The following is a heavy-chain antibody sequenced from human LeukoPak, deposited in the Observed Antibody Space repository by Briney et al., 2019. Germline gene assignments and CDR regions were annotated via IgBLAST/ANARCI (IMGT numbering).Heavy chain of an antibody. CDR3: ARVFGYDSPDY. CDR2: IIPILGIA. D-gene: IGHD5-12*01. CDR1: GGTFSSYA. Sequence: ASVKVSCKASGGTFSSYAISRVRQAPGQGLEWMGRIIPILGIANYAQKFQGRVTITADKSTSTAYMELSSLRSEDTAVYYCARVFGYDSPDYWGQGTLVTVSS. J-gene: IGHJ4*02. V-gene: IGHV1-69*04.